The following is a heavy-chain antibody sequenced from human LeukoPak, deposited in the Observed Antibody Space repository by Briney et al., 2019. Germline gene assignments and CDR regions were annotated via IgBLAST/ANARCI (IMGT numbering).Heavy chain of an antibody. CDR3: AKDLEPQLVGAADY. Sequence: GGSLRLSCAASGFTFSSYGMHWVRQAPGKGLEWVAVMSYDGSNKYYADSVKGRFTISRDNSKNTLYLQMNSLRAGDTAVYYCAKDLEPQLVGAADYWGQGTLVTVSS. J-gene: IGHJ4*02. CDR2: MSYDGSNK. D-gene: IGHD1-26*01. CDR1: GFTFSSYG. V-gene: IGHV3-30*18.